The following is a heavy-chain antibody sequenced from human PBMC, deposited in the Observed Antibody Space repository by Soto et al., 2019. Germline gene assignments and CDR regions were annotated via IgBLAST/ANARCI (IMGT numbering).Heavy chain of an antibody. CDR2: ISSSSSYI. CDR3: ARDLGHSGYDPIRWEGDY. J-gene: IGHJ4*02. D-gene: IGHD5-12*01. V-gene: IGHV3-21*01. CDR1: GFTFSSYS. Sequence: GGSLRLSCAASGFTFSSYSMNWVRQAPGKGLEWVSSISSSSSYIYYADSVKGRFTISRENAKNSLYLQMNSLRAEDTAVYYCARDLGHSGYDPIRWEGDYWGQGTLVTVSS.